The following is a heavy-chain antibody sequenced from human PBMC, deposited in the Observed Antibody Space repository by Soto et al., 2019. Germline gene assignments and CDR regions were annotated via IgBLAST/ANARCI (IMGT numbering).Heavy chain of an antibody. D-gene: IGHD1-20*01. CDR2: IYYSGSA. Sequence: QVQLQESGPGLVKPSETLSLTCTVSGGSISSYYCYWIRQPPGQGLEWIWYIYYSGSANYNPSLRGRVTLSVDTSKNQLSLKLISVAAADTYVYYCARGHITSLYGIDVWGQGTPVTVSS. J-gene: IGHJ6*02. CDR3: ARGHITSLYGIDV. V-gene: IGHV4-59*13. CDR1: GGSISSYY.